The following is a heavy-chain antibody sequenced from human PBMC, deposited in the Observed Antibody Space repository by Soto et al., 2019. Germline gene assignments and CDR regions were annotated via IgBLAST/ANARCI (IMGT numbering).Heavy chain of an antibody. Sequence: QVQLVESGGGVVQPGRSLRLSCAASGFTFSSYAMHWVRQAPGKGLEWVAVISYDGSNKYYAYSVKGRFTISRDNSKNTLYLQMNSLRAEDTAVYYCARDKDYDSSGGGFDYWGQGTLVTVSS. V-gene: IGHV3-30-3*01. D-gene: IGHD3-22*01. CDR1: GFTFSSYA. CDR3: ARDKDYDSSGGGFDY. J-gene: IGHJ4*02. CDR2: ISYDGSNK.